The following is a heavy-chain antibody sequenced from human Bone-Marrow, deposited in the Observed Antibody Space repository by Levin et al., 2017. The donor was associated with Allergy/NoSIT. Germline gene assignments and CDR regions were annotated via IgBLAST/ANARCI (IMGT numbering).Heavy chain of an antibody. J-gene: IGHJ6*03. CDR1: GYRFTSYW. CDR3: ARRGKDSYYYYMDV. V-gene: IGHV5-51*01. CDR2: IYPSDSDS. Sequence: GASVKVSCKGSGYRFTSYWIGWVRQRPGKGLEWMGIIYPSDSDSRYSPSFQGQVTISADKSTSTAYLQGSSLKASDTAIYYCARRGKDSYYYYMDVWGKGTTVIVSS. D-gene: IGHD4-23*01.